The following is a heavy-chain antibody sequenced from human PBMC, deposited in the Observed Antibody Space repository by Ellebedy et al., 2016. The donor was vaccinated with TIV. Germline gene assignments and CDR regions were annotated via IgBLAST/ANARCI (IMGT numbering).Heavy chain of an antibody. Sequence: MPSETLSLTCVVSGASVSSENWWNWVRQPPGKGLEWIGEIYHSGSSYYNPSLKSRVAISLDKSNNQVSLNLTSVTAADTAIYFCARGGGYFIDYWGQGTLVTVSS. J-gene: IGHJ4*02. V-gene: IGHV4-4*02. CDR1: GASVSSENW. CDR2: IYHSGSS. CDR3: ARGGGYFIDY. D-gene: IGHD3-16*01.